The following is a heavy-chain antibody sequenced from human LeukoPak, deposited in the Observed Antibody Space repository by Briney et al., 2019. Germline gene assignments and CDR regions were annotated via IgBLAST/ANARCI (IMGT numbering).Heavy chain of an antibody. J-gene: IGHJ3*01. V-gene: IGHV3-30*18. Sequence: PGRSLRLSCAASGFTFSSYGMHWVRQAPGKGLEWVAVISYDGSNKYYADSVKGRFTISRDNSKNTLHLQMNTLTTEDTAVYYCAKRRLEDSGTYGGGFDFWGQGTMVTVSS. CDR3: AKRRLEDSGTYGGGFDF. CDR1: GFTFSSYG. CDR2: ISYDGSNK. D-gene: IGHD4-23*01.